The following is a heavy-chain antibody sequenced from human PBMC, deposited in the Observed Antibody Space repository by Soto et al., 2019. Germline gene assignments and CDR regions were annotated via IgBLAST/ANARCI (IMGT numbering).Heavy chain of an antibody. J-gene: IGHJ4*02. Sequence: QVQLQESGPGLVKPSETLSLTCTVSGGSISSYYWSWIRQPPGKGLEWIGYIYYSGSTNYNPSLKSRVTISVDTSKNQFSLKLSSVTAADTAVYYCARFREEGIDYWGQGTLVTVSS. V-gene: IGHV4-59*01. CDR2: IYYSGST. CDR3: ARFREEGIDY. CDR1: GGSISSYY.